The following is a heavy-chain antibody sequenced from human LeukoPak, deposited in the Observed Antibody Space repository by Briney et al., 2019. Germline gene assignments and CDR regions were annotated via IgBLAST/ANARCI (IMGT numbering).Heavy chain of an antibody. CDR1: GFTFNDYH. V-gene: IGHV3-23*01. Sequence: GGSLGLSCAASGFTFNDYHMSWVRQATGKGLEWVSGISDFGGTTYYAGSVRGRSTISRNNSKNTMSFQMNSLRAEDTAVYYCARGLYSYDYWGQGILVTVSS. CDR2: ISDFGGTT. CDR3: ARGLYSYDY. D-gene: IGHD3/OR15-3a*01. J-gene: IGHJ4*02.